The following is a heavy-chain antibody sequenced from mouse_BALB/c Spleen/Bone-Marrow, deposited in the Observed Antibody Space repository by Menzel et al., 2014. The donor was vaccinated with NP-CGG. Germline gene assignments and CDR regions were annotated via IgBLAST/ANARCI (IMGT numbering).Heavy chain of an antibody. V-gene: IGHV1S33*01. CDR1: GYTFTCYD. CDR2: IYPGDGSS. D-gene: IGHD1-3*01. Sequence: SGPELVKPGALVKISCKASGYTFTCYDINWVKQRPGQGLEWIGWIYPGDGSSKYNEKFKGKATLTADKSSSTAYMQLSSLTSENSAVYFCARAPSMDYWGQGTSVTVSS. J-gene: IGHJ4*01. CDR3: ARAPSMDY.